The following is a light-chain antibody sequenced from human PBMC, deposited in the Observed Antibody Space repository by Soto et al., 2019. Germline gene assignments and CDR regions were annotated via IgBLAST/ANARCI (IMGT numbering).Light chain of an antibody. J-gene: IGKJ1*01. CDR1: QSFSSSS. V-gene: IGKV3-20*01. CDR2: GAS. CDR3: QQYDSSPRT. Sequence: EIVLTQSPGTLSLSPGERATLSCRASQSFSSSSLAWYQQKPGQAPRLLIYGASSRAADIPDRFSGSGSGTDFTLTIGRLEPEDLAVYYCQQYDSSPRTFGQGTKVDI.